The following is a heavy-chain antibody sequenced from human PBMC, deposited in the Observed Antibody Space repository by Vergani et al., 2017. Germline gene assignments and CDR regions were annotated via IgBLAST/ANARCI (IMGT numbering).Heavy chain of an antibody. D-gene: IGHD3-22*01. V-gene: IGHV3-21*06. J-gene: IGHJ1*01. Sequence: EAYLVQSGGGLVTPGGSLRLSCAASGFNFPSFTMNWVRQAPGRGLEWISSIKFPPGEIFYADSVKGRFTISRDNSQTTVFLQMNSLRADDSAVYYCTKAGQYDSDNFHDSWGQGALVTVAS. CDR1: GFNFPSFT. CDR2: IKFPPGEI. CDR3: TKAGQYDSDNFHDS.